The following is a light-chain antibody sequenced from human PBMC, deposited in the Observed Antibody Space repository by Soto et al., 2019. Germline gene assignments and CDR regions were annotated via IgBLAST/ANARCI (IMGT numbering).Light chain of an antibody. CDR3: QSYDSSLSVNVV. V-gene: IGLV1-40*01. J-gene: IGLJ2*01. Sequence: QSVLTQPPSVSGAPGQRVTISCTGSSSNIGAGYDVHWYQQLPGTAPKLLSYGNSNRPSGVPDRFSGSKSGTSDSLAITGLQAEDEADYYCQSYDSSLSVNVVFGGGTKVTVL. CDR1: SSNIGAGYD. CDR2: GNS.